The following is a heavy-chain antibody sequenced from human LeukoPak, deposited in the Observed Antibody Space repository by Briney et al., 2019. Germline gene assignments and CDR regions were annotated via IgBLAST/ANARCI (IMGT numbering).Heavy chain of an antibody. D-gene: IGHD3-9*01. CDR3: ARTAYDILTGYYTLDY. J-gene: IGHJ4*02. CDR2: ISGSGGST. CDR1: GFTFSSYA. Sequence: GGSLRLSCAASGFTFSSYAMSWVRQAPGKGLEWVSAISGSGGSTYYADSVKGRFTISRDNSKNTLYLQMNSLRAEDTAVYYCARTAYDILTGYYTLDYWGQGTLVTVSS. V-gene: IGHV3-23*01.